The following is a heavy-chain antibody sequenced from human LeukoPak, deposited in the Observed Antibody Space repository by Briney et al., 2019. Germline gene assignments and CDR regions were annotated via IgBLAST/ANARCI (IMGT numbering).Heavy chain of an antibody. CDR2: INPSGGST. CDR1: GYTFTSYY. Sequence: ASVKVSCKASGYTFTSYYMHWVRQAPGQGLEWMGIINPSGGSTSYAQKFQGRVTMTRDMSTSTVYMELSSLRSGDTAVYYCARGYRDYGDLDDAFDIWGQGTMVTVSS. V-gene: IGHV1-46*01. J-gene: IGHJ3*02. CDR3: ARGYRDYGDLDDAFDI. D-gene: IGHD4-17*01.